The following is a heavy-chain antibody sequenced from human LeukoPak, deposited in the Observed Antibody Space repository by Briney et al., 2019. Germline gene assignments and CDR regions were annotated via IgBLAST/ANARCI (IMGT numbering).Heavy chain of an antibody. Sequence: RGSLILSCAASGFTFSSYAMSWVRQAPGKGLEWVSAISGSGGSTYYADSVKGRFTISRDNSKNTLYLQMNSLRAEDTAVYYCAKPLIAVAGHYYYYGMDVWGQGTTVTVSS. CDR2: ISGSGGST. J-gene: IGHJ6*02. D-gene: IGHD6-19*01. CDR3: AKPLIAVAGHYYYYGMDV. CDR1: GFTFSSYA. V-gene: IGHV3-23*01.